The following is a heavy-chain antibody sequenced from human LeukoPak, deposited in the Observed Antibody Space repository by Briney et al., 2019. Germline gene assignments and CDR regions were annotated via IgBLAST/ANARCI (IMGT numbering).Heavy chain of an antibody. Sequence: ASVKVSCKASGYTFTSYGISWVRQAPGQGLEWMGWISAYNGNTNYAQKLQGRVTMTTDTSTSTAYMELRSLRSDDTAVYYCARDQSGGYYGSGSFRVHYYYYGMDVWGQGTTVTVSS. V-gene: IGHV1-18*01. J-gene: IGHJ6*02. CDR2: ISAYNGNT. CDR3: ARDQSGGYYGSGSFRVHYYYYGMDV. D-gene: IGHD3-10*01. CDR1: GYTFTSYG.